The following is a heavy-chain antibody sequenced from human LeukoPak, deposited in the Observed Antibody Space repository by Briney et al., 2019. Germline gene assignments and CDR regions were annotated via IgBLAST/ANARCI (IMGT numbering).Heavy chain of an antibody. D-gene: IGHD6-13*01. J-gene: IGHJ4*02. CDR1: GGSLSSYY. CDR2: IYYSGSA. CDR3: ARAPGIAAAGTHFDF. V-gene: IGHV4-59*01. Sequence: SETLSLTCTVSGGSLSSYYWSWIRQPPGKGLEWIGYIYYSGSAKYNPSLKSRVTISVDTSKDQFSLKLSSVTAGDTAVYYCARAPGIAAAGTHFDFWGQGTLVTVSS.